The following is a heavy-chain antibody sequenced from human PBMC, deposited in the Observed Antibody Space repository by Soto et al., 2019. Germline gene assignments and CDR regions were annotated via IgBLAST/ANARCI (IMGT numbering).Heavy chain of an antibody. Sequence: ASETLSLTCTVSGGSISSSSYYWGWIRQPPGKGLEWIGSIYYSGSTYYNPSLKSRVTISVDTSKNQFSLKLSSVTAADTAVYYCARHLFIEYSTQRAGFDPWRQGTLVTV. CDR3: ARHLFIEYSTQRAGFDP. CDR2: IYYSGST. J-gene: IGHJ5*02. D-gene: IGHD6-6*01. V-gene: IGHV4-39*01. CDR1: GGSISSSSYY.